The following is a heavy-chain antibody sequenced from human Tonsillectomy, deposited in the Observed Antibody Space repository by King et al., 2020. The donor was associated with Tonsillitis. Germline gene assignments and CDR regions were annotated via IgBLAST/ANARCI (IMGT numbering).Heavy chain of an antibody. J-gene: IGHJ6*02. CDR1: GYTFTTYD. CDR3: ARGPTGSLDYYGMDV. Sequence: VQLVESGAEVKKPGASVKVSCKASGYTFTTYDINWVRQATGQGLEWMGWMNPNSGNTDYAQKFQGRDTLTRDTSISTAYMEVSSLRSEDTAGYHFARGPTGSLDYYGMDVWGQGTTVTVSS. V-gene: IGHV1-8*01. D-gene: IGHD1-1*01. CDR2: MNPNSGNT.